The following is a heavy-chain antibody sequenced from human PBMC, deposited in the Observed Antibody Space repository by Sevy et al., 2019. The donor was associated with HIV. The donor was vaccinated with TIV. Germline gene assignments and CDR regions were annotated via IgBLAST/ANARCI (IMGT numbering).Heavy chain of an antibody. CDR3: ARQYSSSSGRGLDN. V-gene: IGHV3-7*01. D-gene: IGHD6-6*01. CDR2: IKEDGSGR. CDR1: GFTFGSYW. J-gene: IGHJ4*02. Sequence: GGSLRLSCAASGFTFGSYWMTWVRQAPGKGLEWVANIKEDGSGRFYVDSVRGRFTVSRDNAKKTLYLQMNNLRGEDTALYYCARQYSSSSGRGLDNWGQGALVTVSS.